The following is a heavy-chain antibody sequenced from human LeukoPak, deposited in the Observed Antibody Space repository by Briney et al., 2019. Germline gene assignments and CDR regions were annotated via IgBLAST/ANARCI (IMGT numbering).Heavy chain of an antibody. Sequence: PSETLSLTCAVYGGSFSGYYWSWIRQPLGKGLEWIGEINHSGSTNYNPSLKSRVTISVDTSKNQFSLKLSSVTAAYTAVYYCARESGMYYYDSSGYYRDYWGQGTLVTVSS. V-gene: IGHV4-34*01. D-gene: IGHD3-22*01. CDR1: GGSFSGYY. CDR3: ARESGMYYYDSSGYYRDY. CDR2: INHSGST. J-gene: IGHJ4*02.